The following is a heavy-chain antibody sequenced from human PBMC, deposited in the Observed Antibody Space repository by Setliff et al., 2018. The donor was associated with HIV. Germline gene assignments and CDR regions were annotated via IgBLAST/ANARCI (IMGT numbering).Heavy chain of an antibody. D-gene: IGHD5-12*01. Sequence: GASVKVSCKASGYTFNNYGISWVRQAPGQGLEWMGWINTHSGYTNYAQNVQGRVTVTMGTSTSTAYMELRSLKSDDTAVYYCAREKTWLRFLDYWGQGTLVTVSS. CDR2: INTHSGYT. V-gene: IGHV1-18*01. CDR1: GYTFNNYG. J-gene: IGHJ4*02. CDR3: AREKTWLRFLDY.